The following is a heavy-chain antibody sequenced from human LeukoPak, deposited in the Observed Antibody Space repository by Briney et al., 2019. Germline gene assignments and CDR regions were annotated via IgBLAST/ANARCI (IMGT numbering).Heavy chain of an antibody. J-gene: IGHJ5*02. Sequence: SVKVSCKASGGTFSSYAISWVRQPPGQGLEWMGRIIPIFGTANYAQKLQGRVTMTTDTSTSTAYMELRSLRSDDTAVYYCARSYYYGSGSYKSWGQGTLVTVSS. CDR2: IIPIFGTA. D-gene: IGHD3-10*01. CDR1: GGTFSSYA. V-gene: IGHV1-69*05. CDR3: ARSYYYGSGSYKS.